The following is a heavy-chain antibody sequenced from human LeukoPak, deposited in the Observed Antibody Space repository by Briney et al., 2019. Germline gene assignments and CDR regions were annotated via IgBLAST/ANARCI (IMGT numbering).Heavy chain of an antibody. Sequence: GGSLRLSCAASGFTFSDYYMSWIRQAPGKGLEWVSYISSSSSYTDYADSVKGRFTISRDNAKNSLNLQLNSLRAEDTAVYYCARDSGYSGYSDYWGQGTLVSVSS. V-gene: IGHV3-11*05. CDR3: ARDSGYSGYSDY. CDR1: GFTFSDYY. CDR2: ISSSSSYT. D-gene: IGHD5-12*01. J-gene: IGHJ4*02.